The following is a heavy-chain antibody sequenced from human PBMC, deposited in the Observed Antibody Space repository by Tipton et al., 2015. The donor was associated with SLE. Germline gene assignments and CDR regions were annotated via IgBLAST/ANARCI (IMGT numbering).Heavy chain of an antibody. CDR2: IYYSGST. J-gene: IGHJ2*01. CDR3: ATREADWYFDL. V-gene: IGHV4-39*07. CDR1: GGSISSYY. D-gene: IGHD5-24*01. Sequence: TLSLTCTVSGGSISSYYWGWIRQPPGKGLEWIGSIYYSGSTYYNPSLKSRVTISVDTSKNQFSLKLSSVTAADTAVYYCATREADWYFDLWGRGTLVTVSS.